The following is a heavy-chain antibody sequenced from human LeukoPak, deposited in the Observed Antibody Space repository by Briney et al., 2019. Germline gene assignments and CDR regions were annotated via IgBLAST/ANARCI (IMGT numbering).Heavy chain of an antibody. V-gene: IGHV3-30*18. CDR2: ISYDGSNK. Sequence: GRSLRLSCATSGFTFTNYGMHWVRQAPGKGLEWVAVISYDGSNKYYADSVKGRFTISRDNSRNTLYLEVNSLRPEDTAVYCCAKDLTHYSDSSGLQNYFDFRGQGTLVTVSS. D-gene: IGHD3-22*01. CDR1: GFTFTNYG. CDR3: AKDLTHYSDSSGLQNYFDF. J-gene: IGHJ4*02.